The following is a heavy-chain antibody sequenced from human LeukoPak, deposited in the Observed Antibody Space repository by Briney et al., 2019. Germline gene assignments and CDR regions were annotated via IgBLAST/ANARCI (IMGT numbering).Heavy chain of an antibody. CDR2: IDWDDDK. CDR1: GFPLSTSGMC. D-gene: IGHD5-12*01. J-gene: IGHJ4*02. Sequence: SGPALVKPTQTLTLTCTFSGFPLSTSGMCVSWIRQPPGKALEWLARIDWDDDKYYSTSLKTRLTISKDTSKNQVVLTMTNMDPVDTATYYCARTSSGYDFYYFDYWGQGTLVTVSS. CDR3: ARTSSGYDFYYFDY. V-gene: IGHV2-70*11.